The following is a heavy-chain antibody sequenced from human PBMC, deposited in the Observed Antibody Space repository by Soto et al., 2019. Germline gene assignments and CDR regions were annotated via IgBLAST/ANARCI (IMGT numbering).Heavy chain of an antibody. CDR1: GCSISSGCYY. J-gene: IGHJ5*02. V-gene: IGHV4-31*03. D-gene: IGHD2-21*02. Sequence: SETLSLTCPVSGCSISSGCYYWSWIRQHPGKGLEWIGYIYYSGSTYYNPSLKSRVTISVDTSKNQFSLKLSSVTAADTAVYYCARGPPDIVVVTATGTEAYNWFDPWGQGTLVTVSS. CDR3: ARGPPDIVVVTATGTEAYNWFDP. CDR2: IYYSGST.